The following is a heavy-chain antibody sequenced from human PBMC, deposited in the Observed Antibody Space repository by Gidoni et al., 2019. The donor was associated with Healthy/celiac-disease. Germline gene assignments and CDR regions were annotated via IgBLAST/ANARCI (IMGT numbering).Heavy chain of an antibody. V-gene: IGHV3-23*01. CDR2: ISGSGGST. J-gene: IGHJ5*02. D-gene: IGHD6-13*01. CDR1: GFTFSSYA. Sequence: LQLLESGGGLVQPGGSLRLSCAASGFTFSSYAMSWVRQAPGKGLEWVSAISGSGGSTYYADSVKGRFTISRDNSKNTLYLQMNSLRAEDTAVYYCAKDWLGEQLVPYWFDPWGQGTLVTVSS. CDR3: AKDWLGEQLVPYWFDP.